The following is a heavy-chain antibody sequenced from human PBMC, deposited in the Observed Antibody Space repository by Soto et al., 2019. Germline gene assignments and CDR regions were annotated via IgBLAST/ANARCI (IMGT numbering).Heavy chain of an antibody. Sequence: GASVKVSCKASAGTFPHFALTWVRQAPGQGLEWMGGIIPVLSTTTYAQKFQGRISISADESTNTAYIELSSLTSEDTAVYYCACNRGNSLRILLAPWGQGTLVTGSA. CDR3: ACNRGNSLRILLAP. J-gene: IGHJ5*02. D-gene: IGHD7-27*01. V-gene: IGHV1-69*13. CDR2: IIPVLSTT. CDR1: AGTFPHFA.